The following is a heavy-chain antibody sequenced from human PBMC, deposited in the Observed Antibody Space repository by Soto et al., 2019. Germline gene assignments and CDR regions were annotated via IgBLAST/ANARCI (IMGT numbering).Heavy chain of an antibody. J-gene: IGHJ5*02. CDR1: GGFLSESY. V-gene: IGHV4-34*01. Sequence: SETLSLTCAVYGGFLSESYWTWIRQPPGKGLEWNGEINHVGGTNYNPSLKSRVTMSVDTSQNQFSLRLISVTAADTAMYFCVRIRYQLPSSVLWLDPWGQGTPVT. CDR2: INHVGGT. CDR3: VRIRYQLPSSVLWLDP. D-gene: IGHD3-16*01.